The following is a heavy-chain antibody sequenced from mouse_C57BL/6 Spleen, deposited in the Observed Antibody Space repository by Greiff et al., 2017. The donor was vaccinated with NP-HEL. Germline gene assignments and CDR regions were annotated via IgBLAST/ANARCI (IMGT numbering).Heavy chain of an antibody. CDR3: ARSGQLGYAMDY. V-gene: IGHV1-82*01. CDR1: GYAFSSSW. CDR2: IYPGDGDT. J-gene: IGHJ4*01. Sequence: VQLQQSGPELVKPGASVKISCKASGYAFSSSWMNWVKQRPGKGLEWIGRIYPGDGDTNYNGKFKGKATLTADKSSSTAYMQLSSLTSEDSAVYFCARSGQLGYAMDYWGQGTSVTVSS. D-gene: IGHD4-1*02.